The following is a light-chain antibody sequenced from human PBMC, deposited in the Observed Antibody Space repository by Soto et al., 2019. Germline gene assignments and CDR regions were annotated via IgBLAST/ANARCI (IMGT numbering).Light chain of an antibody. J-gene: IGLJ2*01. CDR2: ANT. CDR3: QSYDSSLVGLI. Sequence: QSVLTQPPSVTGAPRQRVTISCTGNNSNIGAGYPVHWYLHFPGTAPKLLIYANTIRPSGVPDRFSGSRSGTSASLAITVRQAEDEADFYCQSYDSSLVGLIFGGGTKVTV. CDR1: NSNIGAGYP. V-gene: IGLV1-40*01.